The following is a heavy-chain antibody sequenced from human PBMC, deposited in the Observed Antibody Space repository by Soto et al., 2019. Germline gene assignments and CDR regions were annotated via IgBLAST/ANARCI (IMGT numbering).Heavy chain of an antibody. Sequence: GGSLRLSCAVSGFTFSDYWMSWVRQAPGKGLEWVAVISYDGSNKYYADSVKGRFTISRDNSKNTLYLQMNSLRAEDTAVYYCARDPYYYDSSGYSLEYWGQGTLVTVSS. CDR2: ISYDGSNK. CDR3: ARDPYYYDSSGYSLEY. CDR1: GFTFSDYW. D-gene: IGHD3-22*01. J-gene: IGHJ4*02. V-gene: IGHV3-30-3*01.